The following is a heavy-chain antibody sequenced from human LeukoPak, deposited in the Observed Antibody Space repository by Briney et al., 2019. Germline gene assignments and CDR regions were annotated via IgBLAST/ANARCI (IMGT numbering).Heavy chain of an antibody. CDR1: GGSISSYY. CDR2: IYYSGST. J-gene: IGHJ4*02. Sequence: SETPSLTCTVSGGSISSYYWSWIRQPPGKGLEWIGYIYYSGSTNYNPSLKSRVTISVDTSKNQFSLKLSSVTAADTAVYYCARDGELGSFHFDYWGQGTLVTVSS. D-gene: IGHD7-27*01. CDR3: ARDGELGSFHFDY. V-gene: IGHV4-59*01.